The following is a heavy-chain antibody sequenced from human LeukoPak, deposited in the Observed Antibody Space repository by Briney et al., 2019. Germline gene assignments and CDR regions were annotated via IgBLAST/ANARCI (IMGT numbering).Heavy chain of an antibody. Sequence: QPGGSLRLSCAASGFTFSSYWMHWVRQAPGKGLVWVSRINSDGSSTSYADSVKGRFTISRDNSKNTLYRQMNSLRAEDTAVYYCAKSATVTSYFDYWGQGTLVTVSS. CDR1: GFTFSSYW. J-gene: IGHJ4*02. D-gene: IGHD4-17*01. CDR3: AKSATVTSYFDY. V-gene: IGHV3-74*01. CDR2: INSDGSST.